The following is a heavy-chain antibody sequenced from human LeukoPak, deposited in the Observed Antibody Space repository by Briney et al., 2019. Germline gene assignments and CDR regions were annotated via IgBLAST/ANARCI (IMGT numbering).Heavy chain of an antibody. J-gene: IGHJ3*02. D-gene: IGHD1-26*01. Sequence: GGSLRLSCAASGFTFSSYGMHWVRQAPGKGLEWVAVIWYDGSNKYYADSVKGRFTISRGNSKNTLYLQMNSLRAEDTAVYYCARGWELRPDDAFDIWGQGTMVTVSS. V-gene: IGHV3-33*01. CDR3: ARGWELRPDDAFDI. CDR2: IWYDGSNK. CDR1: GFTFSSYG.